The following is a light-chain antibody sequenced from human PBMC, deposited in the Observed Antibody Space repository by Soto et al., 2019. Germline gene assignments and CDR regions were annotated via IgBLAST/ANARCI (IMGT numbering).Light chain of an antibody. V-gene: IGLV1-44*01. CDR3: AAWDDSLNGPV. CDR1: SSDIGSNT. CDR2: FNN. J-gene: IGLJ3*02. Sequence: QSVLTQPPSASGTPGQGVTISCSGSSSDIGSNTVNWYQQLPGTAPKLLIYFNNQRPSGVPDRFSGSKPGTSASLAISGLQSEDEAQYYCAAWDDSLNGPVFGGGTKLTVL.